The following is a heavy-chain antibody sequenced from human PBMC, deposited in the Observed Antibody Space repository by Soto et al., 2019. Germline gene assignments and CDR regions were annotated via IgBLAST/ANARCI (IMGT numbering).Heavy chain of an antibody. CDR3: AKDEYDFWSGYSYYYYMDV. V-gene: IGHV3-23*01. Sequence: GGSLRLSCAASGFTFSSYAMSWVRQAPRKGLEWVSAISGSGGSTYYADSVKGRFTISRDNSKNTLYLQMNSLRAEDTAVYYCAKDEYDFWSGYSYYYYMDVWGKGTTVTVS. J-gene: IGHJ6*03. CDR1: GFTFSSYA. CDR2: ISGSGGST. D-gene: IGHD3-3*01.